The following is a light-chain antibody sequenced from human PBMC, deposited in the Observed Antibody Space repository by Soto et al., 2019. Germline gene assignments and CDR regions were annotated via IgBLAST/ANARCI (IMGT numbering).Light chain of an antibody. CDR1: SSDVGGYNF. V-gene: IGLV2-14*03. CDR3: SSYTASSTRV. J-gene: IGLJ3*02. CDR2: DVS. Sequence: QSALTQPASVSGSPGQSITISCTGTSSDVGGYNFVSWYQQHPDKAPKLMIYDVSNRPSGVSSRFSGSKSGNTASLTISGLQAEDEADYYCSSYTASSTRVFGGGTKVTVL.